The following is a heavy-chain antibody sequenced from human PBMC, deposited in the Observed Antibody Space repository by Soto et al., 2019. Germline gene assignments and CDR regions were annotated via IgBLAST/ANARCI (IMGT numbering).Heavy chain of an antibody. J-gene: IGHJ4*02. V-gene: IGHV3-21*01. D-gene: IGHD6-19*01. CDR3: ARVPQRIAVAGTSNRYYFDY. Sequence: EVQLVESGGGLVKPGGSLRLSCAASGFTFSSHSMNWVRQAPGKGLEWVSSISSSSSYIYYEDSVKGRFTISRDNAENSLYLQISSLRGEATAVYYCARVPQRIAVAGTSNRYYFDYWGQGTLVTVSS. CDR2: ISSSSSYI. CDR1: GFTFSSHS.